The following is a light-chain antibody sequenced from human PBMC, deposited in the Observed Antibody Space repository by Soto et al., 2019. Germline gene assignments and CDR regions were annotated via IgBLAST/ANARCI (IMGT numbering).Light chain of an antibody. V-gene: IGKV2-28*01. CDR3: LQSIQPPLT. CDR2: LGF. J-gene: IGKJ4*01. CDR1: QSLLHSNGYTY. Sequence: DIVMTQSPRSLPVTPGEPASISCKSSQSLLHSNGYTYLDWYLQKPGQSPQLLIYLGFNRASGVADRFSGSGSGADFTLKISSVEAEDVGVYYCLQSIQPPLTFGGGTKVEIK.